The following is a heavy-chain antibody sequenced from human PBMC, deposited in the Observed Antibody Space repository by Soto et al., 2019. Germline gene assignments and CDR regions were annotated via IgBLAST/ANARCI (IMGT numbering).Heavy chain of an antibody. CDR3: ARWSGVGVAGMDV. CDR1: GDSINSGDYY. CDR2: SFYSGIT. Sequence: QVQLQESGPRLVKPLQTLSLTCTVSGDSINSGDYYWSWIRQPPGRGLEWVGYSFYSGITDYNPSLQGRMTISMETSKNQFSLRLNSVTAADTAVYFCARWSGVGVAGMDVWGQGTTVSVSS. V-gene: IGHV4-30-4*01. J-gene: IGHJ6*02. D-gene: IGHD3-10*01.